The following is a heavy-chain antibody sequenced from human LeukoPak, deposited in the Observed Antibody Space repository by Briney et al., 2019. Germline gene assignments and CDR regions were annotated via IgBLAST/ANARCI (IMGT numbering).Heavy chain of an antibody. CDR2: INHSGST. CDR3: ARGSADDYDFWSGYYAPSPYYFDY. Sequence: SETLSLTCAVYGGSFSGYYWSWIRQPPGKGLEWIGEINHSGSTNYNPSLKSRVTISVDTSKNQFSLKLSSVTAADTAVYYCARGSADDYDFWSGYYAPSPYYFDYWGQGTLVTVSP. J-gene: IGHJ4*02. V-gene: IGHV4-34*01. D-gene: IGHD3-3*01. CDR1: GGSFSGYY.